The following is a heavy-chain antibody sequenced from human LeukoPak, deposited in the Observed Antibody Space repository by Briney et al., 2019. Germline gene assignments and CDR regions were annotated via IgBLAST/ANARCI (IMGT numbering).Heavy chain of an antibody. CDR3: ARHVAVAAKYDY. J-gene: IGHJ4*02. Sequence: SETLSLTCTVSGGSIRSSYYHWGWIRQPPGKGLEWIGSIYDSGSTYYNPSLKSRVTISVDTSKNQFSLKLNSVTAADTAVYYCARHVAVAAKYDYWGQGILVTVSS. CDR2: IYDSGST. CDR1: GGSIRSSYYH. D-gene: IGHD6-19*01. V-gene: IGHV4-39*01.